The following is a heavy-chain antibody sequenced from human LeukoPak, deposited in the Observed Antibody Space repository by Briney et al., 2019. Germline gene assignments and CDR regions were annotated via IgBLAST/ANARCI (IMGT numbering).Heavy chain of an antibody. Sequence: GGSLRLSCAASGFTVSSNYMSWVRQAPGKGLEWVAVISYDGSNKYYVDSVKGRSTISRDNSKNTLYLQMNSLRAEDTAVYYCAKDGPHYYGSGSFYNNYYGMDVWGQGTTVTVSS. D-gene: IGHD3-10*01. J-gene: IGHJ6*02. V-gene: IGHV3-30*18. CDR3: AKDGPHYYGSGSFYNNYYGMDV. CDR1: GFTVSSNY. CDR2: ISYDGSNK.